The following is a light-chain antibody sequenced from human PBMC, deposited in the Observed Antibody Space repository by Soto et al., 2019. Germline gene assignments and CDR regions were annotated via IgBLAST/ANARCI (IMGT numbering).Light chain of an antibody. V-gene: IGKV3-15*01. CDR2: GAS. CDR1: QSVSSD. Sequence: EIVMTQSPANLSVSPGERATLSCRASQSVSSDLAWYQQKPGQAPRLLIYGASTRATAIPARFSGSGSVTEFTLNISSLQSEDVAVYYCQQYNYWFTFGQGTKVDIK. J-gene: IGKJ1*01. CDR3: QQYNYWFT.